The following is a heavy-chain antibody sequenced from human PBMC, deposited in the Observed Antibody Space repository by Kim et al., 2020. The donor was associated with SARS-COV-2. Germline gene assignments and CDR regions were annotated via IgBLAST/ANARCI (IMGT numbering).Heavy chain of an antibody. CDR2: MNPNSGNA. J-gene: IGHJ5*02. Sequence: ASVKVSCKASGYTFTTYGINWVRQVAGQGLEWMGWMNPNSGNAGYSQKFQGRVTMTRDTSISTAYTELSSLRSEDTSVYYCHRVIVGASTPWLDPCGQGT. CDR1: GYTFTTYG. CDR3: HRVIVGASTPWLDP. V-gene: IGHV1-8*01. D-gene: IGHD1-26*01.